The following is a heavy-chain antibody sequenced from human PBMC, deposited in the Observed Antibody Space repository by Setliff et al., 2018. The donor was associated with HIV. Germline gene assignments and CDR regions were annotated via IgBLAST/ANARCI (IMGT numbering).Heavy chain of an antibody. CDR3: ARGGGVGELLSDAFDI. CDR1: GGSISSYY. J-gene: IGHJ3*02. V-gene: IGHV4-59*01. D-gene: IGHD3-10*01. CDR2: IYYSGST. Sequence: ETLSLTCTVSGGSISSYYWSWIRQPPGKGLEWLGYIYYSGSTNYNPSLKRRVTMSVDMSKNQFSLKLSSVTAADTAVYYCARGGGVGELLSDAFDIWGQGTMVTV.